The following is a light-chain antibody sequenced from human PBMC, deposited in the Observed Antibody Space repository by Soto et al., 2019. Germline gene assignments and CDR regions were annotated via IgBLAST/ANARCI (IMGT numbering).Light chain of an antibody. CDR3: QQYNNWPPYT. CDR2: GAS. J-gene: IGKJ2*01. CDR1: QSVSSN. Sequence: EIVMTQSPATLSVSPGERATLSCRASQSVSSNLAWYQHKPGQAPSLLIYGASTRATSIPARFSGSGSGTEFTLTISSLQSEDFAVYCCQQYNNWPPYTFGQGTKLEIK. V-gene: IGKV3-15*01.